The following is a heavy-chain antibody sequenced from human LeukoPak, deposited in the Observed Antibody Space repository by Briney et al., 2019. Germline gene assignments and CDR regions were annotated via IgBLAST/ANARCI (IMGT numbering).Heavy chain of an antibody. D-gene: IGHD2-2*01. CDR2: ISSSSSYI. CDR3: ARSPRNIVVVPAAPDY. V-gene: IGHV3-21*01. CDR1: GFTFSTYA. Sequence: KSGGSLRLSCAASGFTFSTYAMNWVRQAPGKGLEWVSSISSSSSYIYYADSVKGRFTISRDNAKNSLYLQMNSLRAEDTAVYYCARSPRNIVVVPAAPDYWGQGTLVTVSS. J-gene: IGHJ4*02.